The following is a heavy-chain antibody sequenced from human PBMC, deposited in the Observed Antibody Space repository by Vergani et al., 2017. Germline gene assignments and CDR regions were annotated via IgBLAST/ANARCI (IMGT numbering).Heavy chain of an antibody. CDR3: ARVGVVPAAPYYYGMDV. J-gene: IGHJ6*02. CDR1: GFTFSTYD. V-gene: IGHV3-13*01. Sequence: EVQLVESGGGLVQPGGSLRLSCAASGFTFSTYDMHWVRQATGKGLEWVSAIGTAGDTYYPGSVKGRFTISRENAKNSLYLQMNGLRAGDTAVYYCARVGVVPAAPYYYGMDVWGQGTTVTVSS. CDR2: IGTAGDT. D-gene: IGHD2-2*01.